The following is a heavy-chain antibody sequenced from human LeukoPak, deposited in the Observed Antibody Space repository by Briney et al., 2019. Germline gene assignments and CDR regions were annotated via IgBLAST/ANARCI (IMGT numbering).Heavy chain of an antibody. J-gene: IGHJ4*02. V-gene: IGHV4-31*03. CDR1: GASISNGAYY. Sequence: SETLSLTCTVSGASISNGAYYWSWIRQLPGKGLEWIGYFNSGSTYYNSSLKSRVTISVDTSKSQFSLKLSSVTAADTAVYYCARNRDGYNSFDYWGQGTLVTVSS. CDR3: ARNRDGYNSFDY. D-gene: IGHD5-24*01. CDR2: FNSGST.